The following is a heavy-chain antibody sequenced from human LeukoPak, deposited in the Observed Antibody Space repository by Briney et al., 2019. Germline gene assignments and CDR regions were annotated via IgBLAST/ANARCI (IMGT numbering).Heavy chain of an antibody. CDR3: AKYCSSTNCYWA. CDR2: IRNDGSNK. CDR1: GFTFSSYG. V-gene: IGHV3-30*02. J-gene: IGHJ4*02. D-gene: IGHD2-2*01. Sequence: PGGSLRLSCAASGFTFSSYGLHWVRQAPGKGLEWVAFIRNDGSNKYYADSVKGRFTISRDNSKNTVYPQMSSLRPEDTAMYYCAKYCSSTNCYWAWGQGTLVTVSS.